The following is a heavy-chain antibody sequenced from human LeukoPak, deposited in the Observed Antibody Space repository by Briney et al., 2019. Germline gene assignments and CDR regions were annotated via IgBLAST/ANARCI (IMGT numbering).Heavy chain of an antibody. D-gene: IGHD3-16*01. V-gene: IGHV3-21*06. CDR3: ARNPLISGYYYYYMDA. CDR1: GFTFSSYS. J-gene: IGHJ6*03. CDR2: ISSGGGYT. Sequence: GGSLRLSCAASGFTFSSYSMNWVRQAPGKVLEWVSSISSGGGYTYYADSVKGRFTISRGNAKNSLYLQMNSLRAEDTAVYYCARNPLISGYYYYYMDAWGKGTTVTVSS.